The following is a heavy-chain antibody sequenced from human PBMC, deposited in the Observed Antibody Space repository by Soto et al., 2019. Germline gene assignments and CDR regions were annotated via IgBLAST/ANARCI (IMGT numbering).Heavy chain of an antibody. V-gene: IGHV3-53*01. J-gene: IGHJ6*02. Sequence: GGSLRLSCAASGFTVSSNYMSWVRQAPGKGLEWVSVIYSGGSTYYADSVKGRFTISRDNSKNTLYLQMNSLRAEDTAVYYCARDRSLAAAGAVYYYYGMDVWGQGTTVTVSS. CDR2: IYSGGST. D-gene: IGHD6-13*01. CDR3: ARDRSLAAAGAVYYYYGMDV. CDR1: GFTVSSNY.